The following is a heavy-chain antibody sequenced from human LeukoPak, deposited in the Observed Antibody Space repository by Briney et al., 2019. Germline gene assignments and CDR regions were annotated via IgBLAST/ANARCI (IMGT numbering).Heavy chain of an antibody. V-gene: IGHV4-34*01. D-gene: IGHD6-25*01. CDR1: GGSFSGYY. Sequence: SETLSLTCAVCGGSFSGYYWSWIRQPPGKGLEWIGEINHSGSTNYNPSLKSRVTISVDTSKNQFSLKLSSVTAADTAVYYCASKRLGAKLDYWGQGTLVTVPS. J-gene: IGHJ4*02. CDR3: ASKRLGAKLDY. CDR2: INHSGST.